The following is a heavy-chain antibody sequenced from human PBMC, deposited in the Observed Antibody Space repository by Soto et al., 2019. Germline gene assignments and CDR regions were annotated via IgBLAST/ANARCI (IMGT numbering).Heavy chain of an antibody. V-gene: IGHV4-39*01. J-gene: IGHJ4*02. CDR1: GGSISSSSHY. CDR3: ARTSGYSSSWYFDY. Sequence: PSETLSLTCTVSGGSISSSSHYWGWIRQPPGKGLEWIGSIYYSGSTYYNPSLKSRVTISVDTSKNQFSLKLSSVTAADTAVYYCARTSGYSSSWYFDYWGQGTLVTVSS. D-gene: IGHD6-13*01. CDR2: IYYSGST.